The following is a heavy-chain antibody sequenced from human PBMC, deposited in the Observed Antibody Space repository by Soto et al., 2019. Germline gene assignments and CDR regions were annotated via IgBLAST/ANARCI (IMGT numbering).Heavy chain of an antibody. Sequence: QVQLVESGGGVVQPGRSLRLSCAASGFTFSSYAMHWVRQAPGKGLEWVAVISYDGSNKYYADSVKGRFTISRDNSKNTLYLQMNSLRAEDTAVYYCARGGRITMIAPLSGAFDIWGQGTMVTVSS. V-gene: IGHV3-30-3*01. CDR3: ARGGRITMIAPLSGAFDI. CDR2: ISYDGSNK. D-gene: IGHD3-22*01. J-gene: IGHJ3*02. CDR1: GFTFSSYA.